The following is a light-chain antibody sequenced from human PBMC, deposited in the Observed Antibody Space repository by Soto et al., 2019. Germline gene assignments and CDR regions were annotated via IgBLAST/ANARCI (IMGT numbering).Light chain of an antibody. V-gene: IGKV3-15*01. Sequence: EVVRKQSSENLSLSPGYRATLSCRASQSVSSNVAWYQQKPGQAPRLLIYDASTRATGIPARFSGSGSGTEFSLTISSLQSEDFALYYCQQYNNWPLTSGGGTKVDIK. J-gene: IGKJ4*01. CDR1: QSVSSN. CDR3: QQYNNWPLT. CDR2: DAS.